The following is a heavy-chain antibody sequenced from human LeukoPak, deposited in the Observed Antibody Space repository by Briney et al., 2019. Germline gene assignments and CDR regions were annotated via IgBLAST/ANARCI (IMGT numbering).Heavy chain of an antibody. Sequence: GGSLRLSCAASGLTLSSYDMHWVRQPTGKGLEWVSVINTAGDTYYPDSVKGRFTISRENAKNSLYLQMNSLRAGDTAVYYCVRGHVAVGQYYFDYWGQGTLVTVSS. CDR2: INTAGDT. J-gene: IGHJ4*02. V-gene: IGHV3-13*01. D-gene: IGHD1-26*01. CDR3: VRGHVAVGQYYFDY. CDR1: GLTLSSYD.